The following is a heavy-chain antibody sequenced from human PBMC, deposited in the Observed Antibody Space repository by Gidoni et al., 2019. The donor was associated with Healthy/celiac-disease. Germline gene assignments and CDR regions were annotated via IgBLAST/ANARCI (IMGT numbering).Heavy chain of an antibody. CDR1: GFTFGDYA. J-gene: IGHJ5*02. Sequence: EVQLVESGGGLVQPGRSLRLSCTASGFTFGDYAMSWFRQAPGKGLEWVGFIRSKAYGGTTEYAASVKGRFTISRDDSKSIAYLQMNSLKTEDTAVYYCTRDRGVQLWLLEGGWFDPWGQGTLVTVSS. D-gene: IGHD5-18*01. CDR3: TRDRGVQLWLLEGGWFDP. CDR2: IRSKAYGGTT. V-gene: IGHV3-49*03.